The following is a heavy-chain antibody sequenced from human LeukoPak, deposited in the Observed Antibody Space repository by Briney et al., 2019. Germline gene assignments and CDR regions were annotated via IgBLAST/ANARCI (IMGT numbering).Heavy chain of an antibody. V-gene: IGHV3-7*03. D-gene: IGHD6-13*01. Sequence: AGGSLRLSRAASGFTFSSYWMSWVRQAPGKGLEWVANIKQDGSEKYYVDSVKGRFTISRDNAKNSLYLQMNSLRAEDTAVYYCARDSSSSWYYFDYWGQGTLVTVSS. CDR3: ARDSSSSWYYFDY. CDR1: GFTFSSYW. J-gene: IGHJ4*02. CDR2: IKQDGSEK.